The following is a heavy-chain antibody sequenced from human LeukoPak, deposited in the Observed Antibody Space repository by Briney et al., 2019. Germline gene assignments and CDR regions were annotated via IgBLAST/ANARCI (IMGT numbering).Heavy chain of an antibody. CDR1: GYAFTSYG. Sequence: ASVNLSCKASGYAFTSYGISWVRQAPGQGLEWMGWISAYNGNSNYAQKLQGRVTMTTDTSTGTAYMELRRLRSDDTAVYYCARDLGELEWSYYFDYWGQGTLVTVYS. CDR3: ARDLGELEWSYYFDY. V-gene: IGHV1-18*01. CDR2: ISAYNGNS. D-gene: IGHD1-1*01. J-gene: IGHJ4*02.